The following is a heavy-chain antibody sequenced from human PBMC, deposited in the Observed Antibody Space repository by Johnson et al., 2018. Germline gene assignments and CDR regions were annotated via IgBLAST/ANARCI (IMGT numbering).Heavy chain of an antibody. CDR2: IYYSGNT. CDR1: GGSIRTDGYY. D-gene: IGHD1-1*01. CDR3: ARVRTYYFYGMDV. V-gene: IGHV4-31*03. Sequence: QVQLQESGPGLVKPSQTXSLTCTVSGGSIRTDGYYWSWIRQHPGKGLEWIGYIYYSGNTYYNPSLKSRVTISVDTSKNQFSLKLSSVTAADTAVYYCARVRTYYFYGMDVWGQGTTVTVSS. J-gene: IGHJ6*02.